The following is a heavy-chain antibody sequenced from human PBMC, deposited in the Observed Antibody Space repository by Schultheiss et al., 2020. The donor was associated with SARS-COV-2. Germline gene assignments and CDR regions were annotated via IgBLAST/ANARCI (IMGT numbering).Heavy chain of an antibody. Sequence: GGSLRLSCAASGFTFSSYSMNWVRQAPGKGLEWVSSISSSSSYIYYADSVKGRFTISRDNAKNSLYLQMNSLRAEDTAVYYCARGRHSHSLRYFDWLLSDNWFDPWGQGTLVTVSS. V-gene: IGHV3-21*01. J-gene: IGHJ5*02. CDR3: ARGRHSHSLRYFDWLLSDNWFDP. CDR1: GFTFSSYS. D-gene: IGHD3-9*01. CDR2: ISSSSSYI.